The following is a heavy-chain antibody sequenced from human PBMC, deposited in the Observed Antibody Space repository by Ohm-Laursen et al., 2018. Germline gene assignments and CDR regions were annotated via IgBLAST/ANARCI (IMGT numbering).Heavy chain of an antibody. CDR1: GFTFSSYW. D-gene: IGHD2-2*01. CDR2: ISYDGSNK. CDR3: AKDRSYCSSTSCSDMDV. Sequence: SLRLSCAASGFTFSSYWMTWVRQPPGKGLEWVAVISYDGSNKYYADSVKGRFTISRDNSKNTLYLQMNSLRAEDTAVYYCAKDRSYCSSTSCSDMDVWGQGTTVTVSS. J-gene: IGHJ6*02. V-gene: IGHV3-30*18.